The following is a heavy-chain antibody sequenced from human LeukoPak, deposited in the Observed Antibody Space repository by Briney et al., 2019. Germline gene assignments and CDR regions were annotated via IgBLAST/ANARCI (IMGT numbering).Heavy chain of an antibody. D-gene: IGHD1-7*01. V-gene: IGHV3-48*02. CDR2: ISSSSRTI. Sequence: GGSLRHSCAASGFTFSSYSMNWVRQAPGKGLEWVSYISSSSRTIYYADSVKGRFTISRDNAKNSLYLQMNSLRDGDTAVYYCARDQFGNYRIDYWGQGTLVTVSS. J-gene: IGHJ4*02. CDR1: GFTFSSYS. CDR3: ARDQFGNYRIDY.